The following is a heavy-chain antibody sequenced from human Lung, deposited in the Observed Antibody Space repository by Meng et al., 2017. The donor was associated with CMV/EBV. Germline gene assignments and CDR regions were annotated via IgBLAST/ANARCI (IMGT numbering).Heavy chain of an antibody. CDR2: ISSSGGGSVT. J-gene: IGHJ6*02. CDR3: ARVQSAATDNDPYYYYGRDL. V-gene: IGHV3-48*03. D-gene: IGHD6-25*01. CDR1: GFTFSNYE. Sequence: GASLKISCAASGFTFSNYEMTWLRPAPGKGLQWVSYISSSGGGSVTYYADSLKGRFTISRDNAKNSLYLQMNSLRAEDTALYYCARVQSAATDNDPYYYYGRDLWGQGTXVTVSS.